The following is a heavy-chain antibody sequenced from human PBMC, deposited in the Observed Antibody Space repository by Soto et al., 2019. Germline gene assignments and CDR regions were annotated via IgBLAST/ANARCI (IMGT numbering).Heavy chain of an antibody. V-gene: IGHV1-2*02. D-gene: IGHD3-22*01. Sequence: GASVKVSCKASGYTFTGYYMHWVRQAPGQGLEWMGWINPNSGGTNYAQKFQGRVTMTWDTSISTAYVELSRLRSDDTAVYYCAPHYPDSSGYFDHWGQGTLVTVSS. CDR2: INPNSGGT. CDR3: APHYPDSSGYFDH. CDR1: GYTFTGYY. J-gene: IGHJ4*02.